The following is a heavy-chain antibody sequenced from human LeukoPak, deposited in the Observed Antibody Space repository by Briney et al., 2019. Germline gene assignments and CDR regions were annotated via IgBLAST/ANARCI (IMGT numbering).Heavy chain of an antibody. CDR3: ARCYGDYALGVDY. CDR2: IFYSGTT. D-gene: IGHD4-17*01. CDR1: GDSVSSGSYY. V-gene: IGHV4-61*01. Sequence: PSETLSLTCTVSGDSVSSGSYYWSWIRQPPGKGLEWIGYIFYSGTTNYNPSLKSRVTMSVDTSKNQFSLKLSSVTAADTAVYYCARCYGDYALGVDYWGQGTLVTVSS. J-gene: IGHJ4*02.